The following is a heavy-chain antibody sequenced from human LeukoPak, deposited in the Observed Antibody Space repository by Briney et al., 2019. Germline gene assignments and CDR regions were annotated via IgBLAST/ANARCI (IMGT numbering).Heavy chain of an antibody. Sequence: GGSLRLSCAASGFTFSSYGMHWVRQAPGKGLEWVAFIRYDGSNKYYADSVKGRFTISRDNSKNTLYLQMNSLRAEDTAVYYCAKDVISIEADSSSIFYYYYYYMDVWGKGTTVTVSS. J-gene: IGHJ6*03. CDR1: GFTFSSYG. V-gene: IGHV3-30*02. CDR3: AKDVISIEADSSSIFYYYYYYMDV. D-gene: IGHD6-6*01. CDR2: IRYDGSNK.